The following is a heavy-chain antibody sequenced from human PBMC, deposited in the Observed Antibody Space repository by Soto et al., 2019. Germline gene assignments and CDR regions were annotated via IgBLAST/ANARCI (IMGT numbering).Heavy chain of an antibody. CDR2: IYYSGST. Sequence: PSETLSLTCAVYGGSFSSYYWSWIRQPPGKGLEWIGYIYYSGSTNYNPSLKSRVTISVDTSKNQFSLKLSSVTAADTAVYYCARGQEEYYYDSSGYYFDYWGQGTLVTVSS. CDR3: ARGQEEYYYDSSGYYFDY. V-gene: IGHV4-59*01. D-gene: IGHD3-22*01. J-gene: IGHJ4*02. CDR1: GGSFSSYY.